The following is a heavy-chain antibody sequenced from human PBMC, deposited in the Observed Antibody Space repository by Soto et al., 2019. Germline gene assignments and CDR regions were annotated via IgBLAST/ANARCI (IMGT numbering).Heavy chain of an antibody. CDR3: ARRPHYYCSGSGFDY. D-gene: IGHD3-10*01. J-gene: IGHJ4*02. CDR1: GGSISSSSYY. V-gene: IGHV4-39*01. Sequence: QLQLQESGPGLVKPSETLSLTCTVSGGSISSSSYYWGWIRQPPGKGLEWIGSIYYSGSTYYNPSLKSRVTISVDTSKNQFSLKLSSVTAADTAVYYCARRPHYYCSGSGFDYWGQGTLVTVSS. CDR2: IYYSGST.